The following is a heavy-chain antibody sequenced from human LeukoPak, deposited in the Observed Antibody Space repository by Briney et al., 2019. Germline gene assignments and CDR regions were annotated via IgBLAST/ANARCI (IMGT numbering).Heavy chain of an antibody. CDR3: ARGRYCSGGSCSRSYFDY. Sequence: GGSLRLSCAASGFTFSSYSMNWVRQAPGKGLEWVSSISSSSSYIYYADSVKGRFTISRDNAKNSLYLQMNSLRAEDTAVYYCARGRYCSGGSCSRSYFDYWGQGTLVTVSS. CDR1: GFTFSSYS. D-gene: IGHD2-15*01. CDR2: ISSSSSYI. J-gene: IGHJ4*02. V-gene: IGHV3-21*01.